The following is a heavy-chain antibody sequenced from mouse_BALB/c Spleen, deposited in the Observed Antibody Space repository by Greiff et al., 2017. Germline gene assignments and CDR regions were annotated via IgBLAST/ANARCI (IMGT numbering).Heavy chain of an antibody. V-gene: IGHV5-6-4*01. J-gene: IGHJ4*01. CDR2: ISSGGSYT. CDR1: GFTFSSYT. Sequence: EVKLVESGGGLVKPGGSLKLSCAASGFTFSSYTMSWVRQTPEKRLEWVATISSGGSYTYYPDSVKGRFTISRDNAKNTLYLQMSSLKSEDTAMYYCTRGYYRYEAMDYWGQGTSVTVSS. D-gene: IGHD2-14*01. CDR3: TRGYYRYEAMDY.